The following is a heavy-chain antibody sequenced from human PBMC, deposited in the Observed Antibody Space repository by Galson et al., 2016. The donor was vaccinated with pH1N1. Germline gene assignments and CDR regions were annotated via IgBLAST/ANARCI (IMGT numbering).Heavy chain of an antibody. CDR3: ARDSYCAREVCYDPPL. V-gene: IGHV3-66*01. CDR2: ISAGEIT. CDR1: GFIVSRNY. D-gene: IGHD2-8*02. J-gene: IGHJ4*02. Sequence: SLRLSCAASGFIVSRNYVSWVRQAPGKGLEWVSVISAGEITYYTDSVKGRFTISRDNSKNTVYLQMNSLRAEDMAVYYCARDSYCAREVCYDPPLWGQGTLVTVSS.